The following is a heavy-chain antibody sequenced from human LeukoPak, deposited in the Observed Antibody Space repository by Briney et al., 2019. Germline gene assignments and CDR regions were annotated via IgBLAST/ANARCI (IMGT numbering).Heavy chain of an antibody. CDR3: AKGFGYSSSWYEGSIYFDY. V-gene: IGHV3-30*02. D-gene: IGHD6-13*01. CDR1: GFTFSSYG. CDR2: IRNDGGNK. J-gene: IGHJ4*02. Sequence: GGPLRLSCAASGFTFSSYGMHWVRQAPGKGLEWVAFIRNDGGNKYYADSVKGRFTISRDNSKNTLYVQMNSLRAEDTAVYYCAKGFGYSSSWYEGSIYFDYWGQGILVTVSS.